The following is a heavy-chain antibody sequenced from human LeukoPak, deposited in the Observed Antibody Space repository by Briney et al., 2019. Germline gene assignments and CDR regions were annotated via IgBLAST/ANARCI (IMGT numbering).Heavy chain of an antibody. Sequence: PGGSLSLLCTASRFPQYEHDMIGLRQAPGKGLEWVSAINWNGGSTTYADSVRGRFTISRDNAKNSLYLQMNSLRAEDTAFYYSAREVCPSHGNCFDYWGQGTLVTVSS. J-gene: IGHJ4*02. V-gene: IGHV3-20*04. CDR3: AREVCPSHGNCFDY. D-gene: IGHD3-16*01. CDR2: INWNGGST. CDR1: RFPQYEHD.